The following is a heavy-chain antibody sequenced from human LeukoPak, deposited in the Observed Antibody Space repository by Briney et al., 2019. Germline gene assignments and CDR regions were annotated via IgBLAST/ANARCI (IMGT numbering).Heavy chain of an antibody. CDR1: GGSFSGYY. CDR3: TRGKAYDFWSGYYFFDY. CDR2: INHSGST. V-gene: IGHV4-34*01. Sequence: SETLSLTCAVYGGSFSGYYWSWIRQPPGKGLEWIGEINHSGSTNYNPSLKSRVTISVDTSKNQFSLKLSSVTAADTAVYYCTRGKAYDFWSGYYFFDYWGQGTLVTVSS. J-gene: IGHJ4*02. D-gene: IGHD3-3*01.